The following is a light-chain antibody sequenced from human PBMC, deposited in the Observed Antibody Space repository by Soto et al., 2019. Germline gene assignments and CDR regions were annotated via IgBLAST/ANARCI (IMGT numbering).Light chain of an antibody. CDR2: GTS. CDR3: QQYYSTPWT. J-gene: IGKJ1*01. CDR1: QSVSSSY. V-gene: IGKV3-20*01. Sequence: EIVLTQSPGTLSLSPGERATLSCRASQSVSSSYLAWYQQKPGQAPRLLIYGTSSRATAIPDRFSGSGSGTDFTLTISSLQAEDVAVYYCQQYYSTPWTFGQGTKVEIK.